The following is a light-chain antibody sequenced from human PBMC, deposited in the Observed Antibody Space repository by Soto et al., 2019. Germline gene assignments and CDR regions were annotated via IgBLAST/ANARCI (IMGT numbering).Light chain of an antibody. Sequence: QLVLTQPPSASGTPGQRVTISCSGSSSNIGSNTVNWYQQLPGTAPKLLIYNSNQRPSGVPDRFSGSKSGTSASLAISGLQSEDEADYYCAAWDDSLNGMFGGGTKLTVL. CDR3: AAWDDSLNGM. V-gene: IGLV1-44*01. CDR1: SSNIGSNT. CDR2: NSN. J-gene: IGLJ3*02.